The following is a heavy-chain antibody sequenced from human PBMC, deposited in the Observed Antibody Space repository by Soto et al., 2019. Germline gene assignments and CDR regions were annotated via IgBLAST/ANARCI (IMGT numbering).Heavy chain of an antibody. CDR1: GFTVRIYG. J-gene: IGHJ4*02. Sequence: GGPLRLSCTASGFTVRIYGMHWVRQAPGKGLEWVAVISYDGSNKYYADSVKGRFTISRDNSKNTLYLQMNSLRTEDTAVYYCAKTRPGIAAAGPDYWGLGTLVTVSS. CDR2: ISYDGSNK. D-gene: IGHD6-13*01. V-gene: IGHV3-30*18. CDR3: AKTRPGIAAAGPDY.